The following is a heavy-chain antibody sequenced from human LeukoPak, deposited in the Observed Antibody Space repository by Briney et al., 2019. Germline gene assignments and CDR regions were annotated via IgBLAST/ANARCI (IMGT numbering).Heavy chain of an antibody. V-gene: IGHV4-34*01. CDR2: INHSGST. CDR1: GGSFSGYY. J-gene: IGHJ4*02. D-gene: IGHD3-22*01. Sequence: SETLSLTCAVHGGSFSGYYWSWIRQPPGKGLEWIGEINHSGSTNYNPSLKSRVTISVDTSKNQFSLKLSSVTAADTAVYYCARVPAYDSSGLDYWGQGTLDTVSS. CDR3: ARVPAYDSSGLDY.